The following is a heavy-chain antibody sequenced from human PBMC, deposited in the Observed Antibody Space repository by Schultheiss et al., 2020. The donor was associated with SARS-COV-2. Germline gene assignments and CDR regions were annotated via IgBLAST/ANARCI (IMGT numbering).Heavy chain of an antibody. CDR3: ARDYYDTSGYAFDY. CDR1: GGSISTYY. CDR2: IYYSGST. V-gene: IGHV4-59*12. J-gene: IGHJ4*02. D-gene: IGHD3-22*01. Sequence: SETLSLTCAVSGGSISTYYCSWIRQPPGKGLEWIGYIYYSGSTNYNPSLKSRVTMSVDTSKNQFSLKLSSVTAADTAVYYCARDYYDTSGYAFDYWGQGTLVTVSS.